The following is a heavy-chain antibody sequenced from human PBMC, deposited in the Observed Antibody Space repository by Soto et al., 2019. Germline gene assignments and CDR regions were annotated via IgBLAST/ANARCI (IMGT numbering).Heavy chain of an antibody. D-gene: IGHD5-12*01. CDR2: IDPKGGGT. J-gene: IGHJ4*02. V-gene: IGHV1-2*02. CDR3: ARVSVDVPE. CDR1: GPTFIAYY. Sequence: QLVQSGAEVNKPGASVRVSCKTSGPTFIAYYIHWVRQAPGQGLEWMGWIDPKGGGTTYEQKFLGRVTMTRDTSINTAYMDLNRLTSDDTAVYYCARVSVDVPEWGQGTLITVSS.